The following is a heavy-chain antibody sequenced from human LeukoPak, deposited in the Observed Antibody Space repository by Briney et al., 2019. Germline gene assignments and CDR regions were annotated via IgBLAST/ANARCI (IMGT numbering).Heavy chain of an antibody. D-gene: IGHD3-16*01. CDR3: ARGKLGGNNYDYLDV. CDR2: IHYSGST. V-gene: IGHV4-59*01. Sequence: KPSQTLALTCTVSGRSNRRYYWSWTRQPPAKGLEWIGYIHYSGSTNYNPSLQSRVTKSVDTPKNQFSLKVNSVTAADTAVYCCARGKLGGNNYDYLDVWGKGTTVIVSS. CDR1: GRSNRRYY. J-gene: IGHJ6*03.